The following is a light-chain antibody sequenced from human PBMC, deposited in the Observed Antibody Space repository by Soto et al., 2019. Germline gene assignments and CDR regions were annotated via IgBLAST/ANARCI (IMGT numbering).Light chain of an antibody. CDR3: QLYNSWPPLT. CDR2: GAA. V-gene: IGKV3-15*01. CDR1: QTVSTN. J-gene: IGKJ1*01. Sequence: EIVMTQSPDNLSLSPGDRATLSCRASQTVSTNLAWYQQKPGQAPRLLIYGAATRATGVPDRFSGSGSRTEFTHTISRLQSEDFAVYYCQLYNSWPPLTFCQGTKVEIK.